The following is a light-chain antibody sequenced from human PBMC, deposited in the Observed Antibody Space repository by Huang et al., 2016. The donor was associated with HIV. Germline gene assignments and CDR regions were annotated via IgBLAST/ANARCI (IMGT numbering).Light chain of an antibody. Sequence: DIVLTQSPATLSVFPGDRVTLSCRASQNVNHYLAWYQQTPGQAPRLLSYDASIRPAGISDRFSGTGSGTEFTLTINGLETEDFALYYCQQRSGRVTFGGGTKIEV. V-gene: IGKV3-11*01. CDR2: DAS. CDR3: QQRSGRVT. J-gene: IGKJ4*01. CDR1: QNVNHY.